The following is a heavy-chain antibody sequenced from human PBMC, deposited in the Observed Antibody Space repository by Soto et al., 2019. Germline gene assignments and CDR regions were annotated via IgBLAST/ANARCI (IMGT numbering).Heavy chain of an antibody. CDR2: IWYDGSNK. CDR1: GFTFSSYG. J-gene: IGHJ4*02. Sequence: GGSLRLSCAASGFTFSSYGMHWVRQAPGKGLEWVAVIWYDGSNKYYADSVKGRFTISRDNSKNTLYLQMNSLRAEDTAVYYCARVLYYYDSSGYLPDYWGQGTLVTVSS. V-gene: IGHV3-33*01. CDR3: ARVLYYYDSSGYLPDY. D-gene: IGHD3-22*01.